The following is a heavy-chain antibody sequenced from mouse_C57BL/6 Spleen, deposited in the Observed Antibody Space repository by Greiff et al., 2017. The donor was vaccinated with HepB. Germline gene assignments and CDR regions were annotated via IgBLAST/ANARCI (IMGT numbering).Heavy chain of an antibody. Sequence: QVHVKQPGAELVRPGSSVKLSCKASGYTFTSYWMHWVKQRPIQGLEWIGNIDPSDSETHYNQKFKDKATLTVDKSSSTAYMQLSSLTSEDSAVYYCARIYDGYYRYAMDYWGQGTSVTVSS. V-gene: IGHV1-52*01. J-gene: IGHJ4*01. CDR1: GYTFTSYW. CDR3: ARIYDGYYRYAMDY. CDR2: IDPSDSET. D-gene: IGHD2-3*01.